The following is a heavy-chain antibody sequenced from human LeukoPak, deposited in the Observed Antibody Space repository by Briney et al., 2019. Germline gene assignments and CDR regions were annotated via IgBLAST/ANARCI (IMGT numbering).Heavy chain of an antibody. D-gene: IGHD2-2*01. CDR1: GGTFSSYA. CDR3: ASLPDLGYRSSTSCYVGYFQH. Sequence: SVKVSCKASGGTFSSYAISWVRQAPGQGLEWMGRIIPILGIANYAQKFQGRVTITADKSTSTAYMELSSLRSEDTAVYYCASLPDLGYRSSTSCYVGYFQHWGQGTLVTVSS. V-gene: IGHV1-69*04. J-gene: IGHJ1*01. CDR2: IIPILGIA.